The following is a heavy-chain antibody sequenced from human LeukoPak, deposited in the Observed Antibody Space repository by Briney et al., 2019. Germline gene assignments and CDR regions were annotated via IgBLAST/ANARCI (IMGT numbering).Heavy chain of an antibody. J-gene: IGHJ4*02. CDR2: IYSGGST. Sequence: GGSLRLSCAASGFTFSSYSMNWVRRAPGKGLEWVSVIYSGGSTYYADSVKGRFTISRDNSKNTLYLQMNSLGAEDTAVYYCASPGYSSSWYLGYWGQGTLVTVSS. CDR1: GFTFSSYS. D-gene: IGHD6-13*01. V-gene: IGHV3-53*01. CDR3: ASPGYSSSWYLGY.